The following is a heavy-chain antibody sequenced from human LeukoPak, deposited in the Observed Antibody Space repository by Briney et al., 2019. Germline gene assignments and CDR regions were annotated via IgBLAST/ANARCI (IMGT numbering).Heavy chain of an antibody. D-gene: IGHD2-2*01. CDR2: LSYDGSNK. V-gene: IGHV3-30-3*01. CDR3: ARIYCSSTSCPWIGMDV. Sequence: GGSLRLSCAASGFTFCSYAMHWVRQAPGKGLEWVAVLSYDGSNKYYADSVKGRFTISRDNSKNTLYLQMNSLRAEDTAVYYCARIYCSSTSCPWIGMDVWGQGTTVTVSS. J-gene: IGHJ6*02. CDR1: GFTFCSYA.